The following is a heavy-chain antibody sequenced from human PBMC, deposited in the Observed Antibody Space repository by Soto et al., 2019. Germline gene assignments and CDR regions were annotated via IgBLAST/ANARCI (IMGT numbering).Heavy chain of an antibody. Sequence: PGGSLRLSCAASGFTFSSYAMHWVRQAPGKGLEYVSAISSNGGSTYYADSVKGRFTISRDNSKNTLYLQMGSLRAEDMAVYYCAREFQGYFDYWGQGTLVTVSS. CDR1: GFTFSSYA. V-gene: IGHV3-64*02. J-gene: IGHJ4*02. CDR2: ISSNGGST. CDR3: AREFQGYFDY.